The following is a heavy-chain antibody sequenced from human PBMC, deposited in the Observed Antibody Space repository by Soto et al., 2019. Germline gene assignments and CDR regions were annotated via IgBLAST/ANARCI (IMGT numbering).Heavy chain of an antibody. CDR1: SGSISSSNW. Sequence: PSETLSLTCAVSSGSISSSNWWSWVRQPPGKGLEWIGEIYHSGSTNYNPSLKSRVTISVDKSKNQFSLRLSSVTAADTAVYYCARVASPSDKILRFLEWWLDYWGQGTLVTVSS. D-gene: IGHD3-3*01. V-gene: IGHV4-4*02. J-gene: IGHJ4*02. CDR2: IYHSGST. CDR3: ARVASPSDKILRFLEWWLDY.